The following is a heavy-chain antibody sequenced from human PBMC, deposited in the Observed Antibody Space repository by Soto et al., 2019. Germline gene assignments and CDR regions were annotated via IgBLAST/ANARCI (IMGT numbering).Heavy chain of an antibody. D-gene: IGHD2-2*01. CDR3: GRIASSSSWTPDY. CDR2: LTSSSSHT. CDR1: GFSFSVYS. J-gene: IGHJ4*02. V-gene: IGHV3-21*02. Sequence: EVQLVESGGGLVKPGGSLRLSCAGSGFSFSVYSMNWVRQAPGKALEWVSSLTSSSSHTYYADSVKGRFTISRDNAKNLLYLQMDSPRDEDTAVYYCGRIASSSSWTPDYLGQGTLVTSS.